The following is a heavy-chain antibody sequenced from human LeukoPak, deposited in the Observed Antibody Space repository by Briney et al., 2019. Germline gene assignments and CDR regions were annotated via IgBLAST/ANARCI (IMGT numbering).Heavy chain of an antibody. CDR2: INHSGST. CDR3: ARGPIVVVPAAIPREDY. Sequence: PSETLSLTCAVYGGSFSGYYWSWIRQPPGKGLEWIGEINHSGSTNYNPSLKSRVTISVDTSKNQFSLKLSSVTAADTAVYYCARGPIVVVPAAIPREDYWGQGTLVTVSS. J-gene: IGHJ4*02. CDR1: GGSFSGYY. D-gene: IGHD2-2*01. V-gene: IGHV4-34*01.